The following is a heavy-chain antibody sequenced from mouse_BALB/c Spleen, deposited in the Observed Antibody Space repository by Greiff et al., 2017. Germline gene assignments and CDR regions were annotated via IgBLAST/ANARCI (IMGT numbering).Heavy chain of an antibody. CDR1: GYTFTSYW. CDR3: AIGPDGTAGY. CDR2: IYPGDGDT. D-gene: IGHD2-1*01. Sequence: VQLQQSGAELARPGASVKLSCKASGYTFTSYWMQWVKQRPGQGLEWIGAIYPGDGDTRYTQKFKGKATLTADKSSSTAYMQLSSLASEDSAVYYCAIGPDGTAGYWGQGTTLTVSS. V-gene: IGHV1-87*01. J-gene: IGHJ2*01.